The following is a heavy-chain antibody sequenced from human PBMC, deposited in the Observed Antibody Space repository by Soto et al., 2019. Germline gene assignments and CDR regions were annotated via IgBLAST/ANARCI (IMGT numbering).Heavy chain of an antibody. CDR1: GFTFTSSA. D-gene: IGHD5-12*01. J-gene: IGHJ4*02. V-gene: IGHV1-58*01. Sequence: GXSVKVSCKASGFTFTSSAVQWVRQARGQRLEWIGWIVVGSGNTNYAQKFQERVTITRDMSTSTAYMVLSSLRSEDTAVYYCAVSRWLQFDEPTYWGQGTLVTVPS. CDR2: IVVGSGNT. CDR3: AVSRWLQFDEPTY.